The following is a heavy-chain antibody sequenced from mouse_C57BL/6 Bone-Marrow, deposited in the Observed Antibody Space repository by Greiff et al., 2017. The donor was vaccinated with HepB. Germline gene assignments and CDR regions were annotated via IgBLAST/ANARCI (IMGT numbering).Heavy chain of an antibody. CDR3: ARSRRYPDY. CDR2: IYPGSGNT. D-gene: IGHD1-1*01. V-gene: IGHV1-76*01. J-gene: IGHJ2*01. CDR1: GYTFTDYY. Sequence: VQLQQSGAELVRPGASVKLSCKASGYTFTDYYINWVKQRPGQGLEWIARIYPGSGNTYYNEKFKGKATLTAEKSSSTAYMQLSSLTSEDSAVYFCARSRRYPDYWGQGTTLTVSS.